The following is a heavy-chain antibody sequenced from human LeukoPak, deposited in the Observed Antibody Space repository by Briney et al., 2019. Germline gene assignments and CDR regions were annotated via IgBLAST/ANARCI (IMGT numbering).Heavy chain of an antibody. CDR3: ARLYGSSGFYFDY. CDR2: IYYGGNT. Sequence: SETPSLTCTVSGGSISISSYYWAWIRQPPGKGLEWIGSIYYGGNTYYNPSLKSRVTISVDTSTNQFSLNLSSVTAADTAVYYCARLYGSSGFYFDYWGQGTLVTVSS. J-gene: IGHJ4*02. V-gene: IGHV4-39*01. CDR1: GGSISISSYY. D-gene: IGHD6-13*01.